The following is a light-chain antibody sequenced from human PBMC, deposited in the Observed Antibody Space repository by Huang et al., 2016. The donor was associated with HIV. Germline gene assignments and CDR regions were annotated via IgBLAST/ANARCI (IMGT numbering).Light chain of an antibody. Sequence: DIQMTQSPSTLSASIGDRVTITCRASQSYSTWLAWYQHKPGKAPKLLIYDASILESGVPSRFSGSVSGTEFTLTISSLQPDDFATYYCQQYNDYPWTFGRGTKVEI. CDR2: DAS. CDR1: QSYSTW. CDR3: QQYNDYPWT. J-gene: IGKJ1*01. V-gene: IGKV1-5*01.